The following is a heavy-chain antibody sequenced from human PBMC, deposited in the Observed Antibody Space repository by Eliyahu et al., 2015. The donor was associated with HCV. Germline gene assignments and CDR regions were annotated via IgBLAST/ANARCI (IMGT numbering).Heavy chain of an antibody. Sequence: QLQLQESGPGLVKPSETLSLTCTVSGGSISSSSYYWGWIRQPPGKRLEWIGSIYYSGSTYYNPSLKSRVTISVDTSKNQFSLKLSSVTAADTAVYYCARAQYSSSSDSRFDPWGQGTLVTVSS. CDR3: ARAQYSSSSDSRFDP. D-gene: IGHD6-6*01. V-gene: IGHV4-39*07. CDR2: IYYSGST. CDR1: GGSISSSSYY. J-gene: IGHJ5*02.